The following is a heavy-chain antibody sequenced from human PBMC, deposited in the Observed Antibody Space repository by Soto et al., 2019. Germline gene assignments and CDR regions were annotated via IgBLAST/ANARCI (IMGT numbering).Heavy chain of an antibody. J-gene: IGHJ6*02. CDR3: ARDLRTLYGMGV. Sequence: GGSLRLSCAASGFTVSSNYMSWVRQAPGKGLEWVSVIYSGDTTYYADSVKGRFTTSRDNSKNTLYLQMNSLRAEDTAVYYCARDLRTLYGMGVWGQGTTVTVSS. CDR2: IYSGDTT. CDR1: GFTVSSNY. V-gene: IGHV3-53*01.